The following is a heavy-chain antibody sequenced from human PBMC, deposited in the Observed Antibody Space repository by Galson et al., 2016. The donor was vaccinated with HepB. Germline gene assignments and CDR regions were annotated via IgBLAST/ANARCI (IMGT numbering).Heavy chain of an antibody. V-gene: IGHV3-48*02. J-gene: IGHJ4*02. CDR1: GFTFTSYS. CDR2: IGSSPGTV. CDR3: ARDPLGYSYALVRYFDY. Sequence: SLRLSCAASGFTFTSYSMNWVRQVPGKGLEWVSYIGSSPGTVYYADSVKGRFTISRDNAKNSLYLQMNSLRDEDTAVYYCARDPLGYSYALVRYFDYWRQGTLVTVSS. D-gene: IGHD5-18*01.